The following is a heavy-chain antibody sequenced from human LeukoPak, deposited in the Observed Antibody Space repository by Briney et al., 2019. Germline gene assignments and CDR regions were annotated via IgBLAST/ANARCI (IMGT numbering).Heavy chain of an antibody. V-gene: IGHV4-59*01. CDR3: ARLRGYSYGSFDY. Sequence: SETLSLTCTVSGGSISSYYWSWIRQPPGKGLEWIGYIYYSGGTNYNPSLKSRVTISVDTSKNQFSLKLSSVTAADTAVYYCARLRGYSYGSFDYWGQGTLVTVSS. CDR1: GGSISSYY. CDR2: IYYSGGT. J-gene: IGHJ4*02. D-gene: IGHD5-18*01.